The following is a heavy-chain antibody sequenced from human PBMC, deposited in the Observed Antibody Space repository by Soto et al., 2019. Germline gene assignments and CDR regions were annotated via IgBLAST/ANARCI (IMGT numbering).Heavy chain of an antibody. CDR2: IYSGGST. CDR1: GFIVSSNY. D-gene: IGHD2-15*01. CDR3: ARESSLLWFDP. J-gene: IGHJ5*02. Sequence: EVQLVESGGGLVQPGGSLRLSCAASGFIVSSNYVSWVHQAPGKGLEWVSAIYSGGSTYYADSVKGRVSISRDNSKNTVYLQMNSLRAEDTAVYYCARESSLLWFDPWGQGTLVTVSS. V-gene: IGHV3-66*01.